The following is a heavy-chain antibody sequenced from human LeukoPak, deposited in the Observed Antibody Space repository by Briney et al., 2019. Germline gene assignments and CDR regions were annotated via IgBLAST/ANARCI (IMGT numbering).Heavy chain of an antibody. D-gene: IGHD5-24*01. CDR1: GFTFSSYA. CDR2: ISGSGGST. J-gene: IGHJ4*02. Sequence: GGSLRLSCAASGFTFSSYAMSWVRQAPGKGLEWVSAISGSGGSTYYADSVKGRFTISRDNSKNTLYLQMNSLRAEGTAVYYCAKDPADGPIFDYWGQGTLVTVSS. V-gene: IGHV3-23*01. CDR3: AKDPADGPIFDY.